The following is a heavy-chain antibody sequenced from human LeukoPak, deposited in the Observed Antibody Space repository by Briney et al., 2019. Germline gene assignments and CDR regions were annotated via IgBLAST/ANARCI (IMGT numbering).Heavy chain of an antibody. Sequence: ASVKVSCKASGYTFTGYYMHWVRQAPGQALEWMGWINPNSGGTNYAQKFQGRVTMTRDTSNSTAYMELSRLRSDDTAVYYCARGQAAREGLSLWGQGTLVTVSS. V-gene: IGHV1-2*02. D-gene: IGHD6-6*01. CDR2: INPNSGGT. CDR3: ARGQAAREGLSL. J-gene: IGHJ4*02. CDR1: GYTFTGYY.